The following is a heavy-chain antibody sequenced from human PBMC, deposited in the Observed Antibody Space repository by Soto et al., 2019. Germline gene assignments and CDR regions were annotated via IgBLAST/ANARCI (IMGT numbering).Heavy chain of an antibody. D-gene: IGHD2-21*02. CDR3: AKDKRAVVVTAPFDY. Sequence: QVQLVESGGGVVQPGRSLRLSCAASGFTFSSYGMHWVRQAPGKGLEWVAVISYDGSNKYYADSVKGRFTISRDNSKNPLYLQMNRLRAEDTAVYYCAKDKRAVVVTAPFDYWGQGTLVTVSS. CDR1: GFTFSSYG. J-gene: IGHJ4*02. CDR2: ISYDGSNK. V-gene: IGHV3-30*18.